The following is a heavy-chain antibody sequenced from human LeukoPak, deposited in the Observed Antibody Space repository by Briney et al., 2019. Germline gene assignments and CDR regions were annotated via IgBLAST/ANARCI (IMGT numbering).Heavy chain of an antibody. CDR3: AKFDTVMVNHDAFDI. J-gene: IGHJ3*02. Sequence: GGSLRLSCTASGFMFSSYGMHWVRQAPGKGLDWMAYIQHDGSGQFYADSVKGRFTISRDNSKNTVYLQMNSLRVEDTALYYCAKFDTVMVNHDAFDIWGLGTMVTVSS. D-gene: IGHD5-18*01. CDR1: GFMFSSYG. V-gene: IGHV3-30*02. CDR2: IQHDGSGQ.